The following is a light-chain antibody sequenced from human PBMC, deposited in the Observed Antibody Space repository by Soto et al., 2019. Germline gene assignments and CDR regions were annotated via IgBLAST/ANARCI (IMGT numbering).Light chain of an antibody. CDR1: QSVSSSY. J-gene: IGKJ4*01. CDR3: QQYGSSSLT. Sequence: EIGLTQSPGTLSLSPGERATLSCRASQSVSSSYLAWYQQKPGQAPRLLIYGASSRATGIPDRFSGSGAGKDFTLTISRLEPEDFAVYYCQQYGSSSLTFGGGTKVEIK. V-gene: IGKV3-20*01. CDR2: GAS.